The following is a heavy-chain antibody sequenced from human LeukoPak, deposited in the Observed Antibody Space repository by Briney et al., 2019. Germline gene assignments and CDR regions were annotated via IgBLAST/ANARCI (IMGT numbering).Heavy chain of an antibody. D-gene: IGHD1-26*01. V-gene: IGHV4-59*01. J-gene: IGHJ1*01. CDR3: AREGGATTFYDFQH. CDR1: GDSISTYY. CDR2: IYYRVTS. Sequence: SQTLSLTCTVSGDSISTYYWSWIRQPPGRGLEWIGYIYYRVTSDYNPSLKSRVTMSVDMSTRQISLKLSSVTAADTAVYYCAREGGATTFYDFQHWGQCTLVTVSS.